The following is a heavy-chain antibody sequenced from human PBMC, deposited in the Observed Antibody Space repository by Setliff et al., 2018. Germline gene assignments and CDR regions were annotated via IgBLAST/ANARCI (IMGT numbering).Heavy chain of an antibody. CDR1: GYTLTELS. D-gene: IGHD2-15*01. V-gene: IGHV1-24*01. CDR2: FDPEDGET. CDR3: ARAPHGWPAYYYYYYMDV. Sequence: ASVKVSCKVSGYTLTELSMHWVRQAPGKGLEWMGGFDPEDGETIYAQKFQGRVTMTEDTSTDTAYMELSSLRSEDTAMYYCARAPHGWPAYYYYYYMDVWGKGTTVTVS. J-gene: IGHJ6*03.